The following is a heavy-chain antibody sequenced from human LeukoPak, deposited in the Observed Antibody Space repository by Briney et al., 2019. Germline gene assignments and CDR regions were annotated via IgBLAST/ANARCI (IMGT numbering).Heavy chain of an antibody. J-gene: IGHJ5*02. CDR3: ARLTQWLEIYNWFDP. V-gene: IGHV1-2*02. Sequence: GASVKVSCKASGYTFTGYYMHWVRQAPGHGLEWMGWINPNIGGTNYAQKFQGRVTMTRNTSINTAYMELSRLRSDDTAVYYCARLTQWLEIYNWFDPWGQGTLVTVSS. D-gene: IGHD6-19*01. CDR1: GYTFTGYY. CDR2: INPNIGGT.